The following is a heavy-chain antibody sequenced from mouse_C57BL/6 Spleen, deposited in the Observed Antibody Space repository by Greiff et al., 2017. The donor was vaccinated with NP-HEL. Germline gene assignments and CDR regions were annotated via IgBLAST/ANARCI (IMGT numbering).Heavy chain of an antibody. Sequence: QVQLQQPGAELVKPGASVKMSCKASGYTFTSYWITWVKQRPGPGLEWIGDIYPGSGSTNYNEKFKSKATLTVATSSSTAYMQLRRLTSEDSAFYYCARYYGSSYAMDYWGQGTSVTVSS. J-gene: IGHJ4*01. CDR2: IYPGSGST. CDR1: GYTFTSYW. D-gene: IGHD1-1*01. V-gene: IGHV1-55*01. CDR3: ARYYGSSYAMDY.